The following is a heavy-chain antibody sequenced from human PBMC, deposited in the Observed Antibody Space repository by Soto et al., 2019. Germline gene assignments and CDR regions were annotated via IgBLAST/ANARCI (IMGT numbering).Heavy chain of an antibody. D-gene: IGHD2-8*01. CDR2: IRSKANSYAT. CDR1: GFTFSGSA. Sequence: GGSLRLSCAASGFTFSGSAMHWVRQASGKGLEWVGRIRSKANSYATAYAASVKGRFTISRDDSKNTAYLQMNSLKTEDTAVYYCTRHKGGYCTNGVCRWDGGMDVWGQGTTVTVSS. J-gene: IGHJ6*02. CDR3: TRHKGGYCTNGVCRWDGGMDV. V-gene: IGHV3-73*01.